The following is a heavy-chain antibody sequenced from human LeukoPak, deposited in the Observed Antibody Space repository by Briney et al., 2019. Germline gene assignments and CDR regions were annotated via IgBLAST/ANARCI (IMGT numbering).Heavy chain of an antibody. V-gene: IGHV1-69*05. J-gene: IGHJ4*02. CDR2: IIPIFGTA. CDR1: GGTFSSYA. CDR3: ASESGYSGYDSGVVDY. Sequence: SVKVSCKASGGTFSSYAISWVRQAPGQGPEWMGGIIPIFGTANYAQKFQGRVTITTDESTSTAYMELSSLRSEDTAVYYCASESGYSGYDSGVVDYWGQGTLVTVSS. D-gene: IGHD5-12*01.